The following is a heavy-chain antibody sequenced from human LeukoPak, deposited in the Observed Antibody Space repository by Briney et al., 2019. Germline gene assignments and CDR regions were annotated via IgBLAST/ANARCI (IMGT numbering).Heavy chain of an antibody. V-gene: IGHV3-30*18. D-gene: IGHD6-19*01. J-gene: IGHJ5*02. CDR2: IAYHGNTE. CDR1: GFTISSHG. Sequence: TGGSLRLSCAVSGFTISSHGMHWVRQAPGKGPEWLAMIAYHGNTEYYGDSVKGRFTISRDNSKNTLYLQMDSLRAEDTAVYHCAKDWGSGGWYNYFDPWGQGTLVTVSS. CDR3: AKDWGSGGWYNYFDP.